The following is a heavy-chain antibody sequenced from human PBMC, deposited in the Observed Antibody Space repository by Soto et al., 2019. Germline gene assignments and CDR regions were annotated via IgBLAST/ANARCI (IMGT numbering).Heavy chain of an antibody. Sequence: SETLSLTCTVSGDSISSGGHYWSWIRQLPGKGLEWIGYIYFTGSTNYNPSLKSRVTMSVDTSKNQFSLYLSSVTAADTAVYNCARIAPPEYSTGWYFDYWGQGTLVTVSS. CDR1: GDSISSGGHY. D-gene: IGHD6-6*01. J-gene: IGHJ4*02. CDR2: IYFTGST. CDR3: ARIAPPEYSTGWYFDY. V-gene: IGHV4-31*03.